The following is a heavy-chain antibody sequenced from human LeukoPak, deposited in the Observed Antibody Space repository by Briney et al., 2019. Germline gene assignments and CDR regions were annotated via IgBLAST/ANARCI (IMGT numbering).Heavy chain of an antibody. D-gene: IGHD4-17*01. J-gene: IGHJ4*02. Sequence: GGSLRLSCAASGFTFSSYEMNWVRQAPGKGLEWVAVISYDGSNKYYADSVKGRFTISRDNSRNTLYLQMNSLRAEDTAVYYCAKDLTGDGDCLDYWGQGTLVTVSS. CDR2: ISYDGSNK. CDR3: AKDLTGDGDCLDY. V-gene: IGHV3-30*18. CDR1: GFTFSSYE.